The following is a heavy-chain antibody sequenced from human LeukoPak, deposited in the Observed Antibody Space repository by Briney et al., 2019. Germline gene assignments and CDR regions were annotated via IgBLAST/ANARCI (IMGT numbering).Heavy chain of an antibody. V-gene: IGHV3-30*18. CDR2: ISYDGSNK. Sequence: GGSLRLSCAASGFTFSSYGMHWVRQAPGKGLEWVAVISYDGSNKYYADSVKGRFTISRDNSKNTLYLQMNGLRAEDTAVYYCAKAYSDYGLDYWGQGTLVTVSS. CDR1: GFTFSSYG. J-gene: IGHJ4*02. CDR3: AKAYSDYGLDY. D-gene: IGHD4/OR15-4a*01.